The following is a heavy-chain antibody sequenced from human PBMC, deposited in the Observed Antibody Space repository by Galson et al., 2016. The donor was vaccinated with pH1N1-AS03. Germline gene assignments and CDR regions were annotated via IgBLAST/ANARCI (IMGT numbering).Heavy chain of an antibody. J-gene: IGHJ4*02. V-gene: IGHV3-30*04. CDR1: GFTFTNYA. Sequence: SLRLSCAASGFTFTNYAMYWLRQAPGKGLEWLAVISSDGSHQYYADSVKGRFPISRDNSKNTLYLQLNSLRREETAVYYCATSQFGSESYYNQAFDYWGRGALVTVSS. D-gene: IGHD3-10*01. CDR2: ISSDGSHQ. CDR3: ATSQFGSESYYNQAFDY.